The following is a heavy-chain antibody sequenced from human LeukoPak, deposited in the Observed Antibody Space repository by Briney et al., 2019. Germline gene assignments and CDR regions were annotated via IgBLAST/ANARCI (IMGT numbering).Heavy chain of an antibody. D-gene: IGHD3-22*01. Sequence: GGSLRLSCAASGFTFSDYYMSWIRQAPGKGLEWVSYISSSGSTIYYADSVKGRFTISRDNSKNTLYLQMNSLRGEDTAVYYCAKEMILYYYYYMDVWGKGTTVTISS. CDR2: ISSSGSTI. CDR3: AKEMILYYYYYMDV. J-gene: IGHJ6*03. V-gene: IGHV3-11*04. CDR1: GFTFSDYY.